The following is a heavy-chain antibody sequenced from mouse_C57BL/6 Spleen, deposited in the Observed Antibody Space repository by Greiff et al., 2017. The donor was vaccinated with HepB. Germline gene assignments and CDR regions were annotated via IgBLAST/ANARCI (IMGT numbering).Heavy chain of an antibody. V-gene: IGHV1-39*01. CDR3: ARLFSITTVVASYYYAMDY. D-gene: IGHD1-1*01. CDR1: GYSFTDYN. CDR2: INPNYGTT. J-gene: IGHJ4*01. Sequence: VQLQQSGPELVKPGASVKISCKASGYSFTDYNMNWVKQSNGKSLEWIGVINPNYGTTSYNQKFKGKATLTVDQSSSTAYMQLNSLTSEDSAVYYCARLFSITTVVASYYYAMDYWGQGTSVTVSS.